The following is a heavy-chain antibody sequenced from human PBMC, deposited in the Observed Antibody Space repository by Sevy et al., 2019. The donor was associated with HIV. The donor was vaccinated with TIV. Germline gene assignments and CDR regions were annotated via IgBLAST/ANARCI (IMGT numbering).Heavy chain of an antibody. CDR3: ARDLSGSLAARLDP. CDR2: ISYDGSNK. V-gene: IGHV3-30*04. CDR1: GFTFSSYP. D-gene: IGHD6-6*01. J-gene: IGHJ5*02. Sequence: GGSLRPSCAASGFTFSSYPMHWVRQAPGWGLEWVAIISYDGSNKYYADSVKGRFTISRDNSKSTLYLQMNTLRIEDTAIYYCARDLSGSLAARLDPWGQGTLVTVSS.